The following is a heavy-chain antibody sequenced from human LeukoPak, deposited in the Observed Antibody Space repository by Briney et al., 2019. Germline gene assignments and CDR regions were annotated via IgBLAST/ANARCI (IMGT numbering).Heavy chain of an antibody. CDR2: ISGSGGST. Sequence: HSGGSLRLSCAASGVTFSSYAMSWVRQAPGKGLEWVAAISGSGGSTYYADSVKGRFTISRDNSKNTLYLQMNSLRAEDTAVYYCAKRPHEIWFGPMWGQGTLVTVSS. J-gene: IGHJ4*02. V-gene: IGHV3-23*01. D-gene: IGHD3-10*01. CDR1: GVTFSSYA. CDR3: AKRPHEIWFGPM.